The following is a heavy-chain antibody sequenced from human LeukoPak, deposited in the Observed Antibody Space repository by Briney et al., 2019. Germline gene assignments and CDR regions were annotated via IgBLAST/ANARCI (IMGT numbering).Heavy chain of an antibody. CDR1: GGSFSGYY. J-gene: IGHJ3*02. D-gene: IGHD3-3*01. CDR2: INHSGST. CDR3: ARGRTIFGVVRRAFAFDI. Sequence: PSETLSLTCAVYGGSFSGYYWSWIRQPPGKGLEWIGEINHSGSTNYNPSLKSRVTISVDTSKNQFSLKLSSVTAADTAVYYCARGRTIFGVVRRAFAFDIWGQGTMVTVSS. V-gene: IGHV4-34*01.